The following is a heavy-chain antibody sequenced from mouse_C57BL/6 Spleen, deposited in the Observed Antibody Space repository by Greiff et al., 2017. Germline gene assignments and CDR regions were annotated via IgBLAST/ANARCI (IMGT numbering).Heavy chain of an antibody. J-gene: IGHJ4*01. D-gene: IGHD2-5*01. CDR3: ARPYYSNYYAMDY. Sequence: QVQLKESGPELVKPGASVKISCKASGYAFSSSWMNWVKQRPGKGLEWIGRIYPGDGDTNYNGKFKGKATLTADKSSSTAYMQLSSLTSEDSAVYFCARPYYSNYYAMDYWGQGTSVTVSS. V-gene: IGHV1-82*01. CDR1: GYAFSSSW. CDR2: IYPGDGDT.